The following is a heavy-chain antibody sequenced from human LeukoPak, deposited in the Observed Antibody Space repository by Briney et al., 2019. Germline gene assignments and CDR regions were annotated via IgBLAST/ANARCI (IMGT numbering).Heavy chain of an antibody. D-gene: IGHD3-22*01. V-gene: IGHV5-51*01. Sequence: GESLKISCKGSGHSFTSYWIGWVRQMPGKGLEWMGIIYPGDSDTRYSPSFQGQVTISADKSISTAYLQWSSLKASDTAMYYCARQAEGYYYDSSGYYYSDAFDIWGQGTMVTVSS. CDR2: IYPGDSDT. CDR1: GHSFTSYW. J-gene: IGHJ3*02. CDR3: ARQAEGYYYDSSGYYYSDAFDI.